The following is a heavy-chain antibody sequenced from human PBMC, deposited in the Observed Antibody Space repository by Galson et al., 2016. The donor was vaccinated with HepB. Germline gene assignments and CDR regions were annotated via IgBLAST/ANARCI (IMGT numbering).Heavy chain of an antibody. CDR2: IWYDGGRR. V-gene: IGHV3-33*01. J-gene: IGHJ4*02. D-gene: IGHD3-3*02. CDR3: ARDRAEQHFNY. Sequence: SLRLSCAVSGVTFSNHGFHWVRQAPGKGPEWVAFIWYDGGRRYYADSVNGRFTISRDDSKNTLYLEMTSLRADDTAVYYCARDRAEQHFNYWGQGTLVTVSS. CDR1: GVTFSNHG.